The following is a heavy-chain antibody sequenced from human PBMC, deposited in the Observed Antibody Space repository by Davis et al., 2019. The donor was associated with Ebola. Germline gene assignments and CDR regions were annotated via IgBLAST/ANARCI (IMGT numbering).Heavy chain of an antibody. CDR1: GFTFDDYA. J-gene: IGHJ4*02. V-gene: IGHV3-9*01. CDR2: INWTSGSI. D-gene: IGHD2-2*03. CDR3: ARDLGLPRNGWYFDY. Sequence: GGSLRLSCAASGFTFDDYAVHWVRQAPGKGLAWVSGINWTSGSIGYADSVKGRFTISRDNAKNSLYLQMNSLRAEDTALYYCARDLGLPRNGWYFDYWGQGTLVTVSS.